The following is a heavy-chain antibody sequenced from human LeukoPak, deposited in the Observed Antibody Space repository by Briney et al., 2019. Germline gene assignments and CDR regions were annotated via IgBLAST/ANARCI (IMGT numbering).Heavy chain of an antibody. Sequence: PGGPLRLSCAASGFTFSETWMNWVRQVPGKGLEWVGNIERDGSESYYLASVEGRFTLSRDNVKNSLYLQMNSLRAEDTAIYYCATRGVAGGHFDIWGQGTVVPVSS. V-gene: IGHV3-7*01. CDR1: GFTFSETW. D-gene: IGHD3-10*01. CDR3: ATRGVAGGHFDI. CDR2: IERDGSES. J-gene: IGHJ3*02.